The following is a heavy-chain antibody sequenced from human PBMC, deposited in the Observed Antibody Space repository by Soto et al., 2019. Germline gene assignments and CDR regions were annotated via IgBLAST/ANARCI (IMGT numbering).Heavy chain of an antibody. CDR1: GFTVSDNY. CDR2: IFDNGGT. Sequence: GGSLRLSCAASGFTVSDNYMSWVRQAPGKGLEWVSIIFDNGGTYYADSVKGRFTISRDNSKNTLHLQMKSLRAEDTAVYYCASPLGGGYYGMDVWGQGTAVTVSS. V-gene: IGHV3-53*01. D-gene: IGHD3-16*01. CDR3: ASPLGGGYYGMDV. J-gene: IGHJ6*02.